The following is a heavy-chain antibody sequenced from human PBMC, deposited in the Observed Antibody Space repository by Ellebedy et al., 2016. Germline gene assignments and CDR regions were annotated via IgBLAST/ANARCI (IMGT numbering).Heavy chain of an antibody. V-gene: IGHV5-51*01. CDR2: IYPGDSDT. CDR1: GYSFTSYW. D-gene: IGHD5-24*01. J-gene: IGHJ4*02. Sequence: GGSLRLSCKGSGYSFTSYWIGWVRQMPGKGLEWMGIIYPGDSDTRYSPSFQGQVTISADKSISTAYLQWSSLKASDTAMYYCARRRGRMATITVNYFDYWGQGTLVTVSS. CDR3: ARRRGRMATITVNYFDY.